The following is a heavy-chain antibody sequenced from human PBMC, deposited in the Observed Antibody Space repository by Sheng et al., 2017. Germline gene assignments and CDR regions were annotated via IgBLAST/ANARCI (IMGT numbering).Heavy chain of an antibody. CDR3: ARGWYFGVVESYYYYGMDV. D-gene: IGHD3-3*01. CDR1: GYTFTSYD. CDR2: MNPNSGNT. J-gene: IGHJ6*02. V-gene: IGHV1-8*01. Sequence: QVQLVQSGAEVKTPGSSVQVACKFSGYTFTSYDINWVRQATGQGLEWMGWMNPNSGNTGYAQKFQGRVTMTRNTSISTAYMELSSLRSEDTAVYYCARGWYFGVVESYYYYGMDVWGQGP.